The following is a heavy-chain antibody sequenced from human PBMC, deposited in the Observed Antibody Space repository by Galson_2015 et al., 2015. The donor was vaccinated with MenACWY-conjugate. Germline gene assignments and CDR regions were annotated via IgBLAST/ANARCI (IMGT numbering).Heavy chain of an antibody. CDR1: GDSVSSHSAA. CDR3: ARSSRATWGWFDP. J-gene: IGHJ5*02. CDR2: TYCRSKWYN. D-gene: IGHD1-26*01. V-gene: IGHV6-1*01. Sequence: CAISGDSVSSHSAAWNWIRQSPSRGLEWLGRTYCRSKWYNDYAVSVKSRITINPDTSTNQFSLQLNSVTPEDTAVYYCARSSRATWGWFDPWGQGTLVTVSS.